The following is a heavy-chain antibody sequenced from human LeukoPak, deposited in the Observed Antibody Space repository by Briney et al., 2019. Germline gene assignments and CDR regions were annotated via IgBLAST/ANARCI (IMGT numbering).Heavy chain of an antibody. V-gene: IGHV4-34*01. D-gene: IGHD6-6*01. Sequence: PSETLSPTCAVYGGSFSGYYWSWIRQPPGKGLEWIGEINHSGSTNYNPALKSRVTISVDTSKNQFSLKLSSVTAADTAVYYCARYSSSSPGIFWGQGTLVTVSS. J-gene: IGHJ4*02. CDR3: ARYSSSSPGIF. CDR2: INHSGST. CDR1: GGSFSGYY.